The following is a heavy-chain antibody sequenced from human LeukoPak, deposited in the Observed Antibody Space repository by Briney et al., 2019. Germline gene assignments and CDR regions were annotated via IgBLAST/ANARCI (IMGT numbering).Heavy chain of an antibody. CDR2: IKQDGSEK. D-gene: IGHD3-10*01. Sequence: PGGSLRLSCAASGFTFSGFWMSWVRQTPGKGLEWVANIKQDGSEKYYVDSVKGRFTISRDNAKNSLSLQMNSLRVEDTAVYYGARAGSFGHYVYWGQGTLVTFSS. CDR1: GFTFSGFW. CDR3: ARAGSFGHYVY. V-gene: IGHV3-7*01. J-gene: IGHJ4*02.